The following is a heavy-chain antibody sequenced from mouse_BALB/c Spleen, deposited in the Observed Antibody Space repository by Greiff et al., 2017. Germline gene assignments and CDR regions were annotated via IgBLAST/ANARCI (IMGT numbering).Heavy chain of an antibody. CDR2: ISYSGST. V-gene: IGHV3-2*02. CDR1: GYSITSDYA. D-gene: IGHD1-2*01. J-gene: IGHJ1*01. Sequence: DVKLQESGPGLVKPSQSLSLTCTVTGYSITSDYAWNWIRQFPGNKLEWMGYISYSGSTSYNPSLKSRISITRDTSKNQFFLQLNSVTTEDTASYYCARRRRLQYFDVWGAGTTVTVSS. CDR3: ARRRRLQYFDV.